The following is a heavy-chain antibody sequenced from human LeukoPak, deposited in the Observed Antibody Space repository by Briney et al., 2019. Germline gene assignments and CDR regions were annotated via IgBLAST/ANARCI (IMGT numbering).Heavy chain of an antibody. D-gene: IGHD6-13*01. CDR2: IKQDGSEK. V-gene: IGHV3-7*01. CDR1: GFTFSSYW. J-gene: IGHJ4*02. CDR3: ARVLLSRSSSFDY. Sequence: GGSLRLSFAASGFTFSSYWMSWVRQAPGKGLEWVANIKQDGSEKYYVDSVKGRFTISRDNAKNSLYLQMTSLRAEDTAVYSCARVLLSRSSSFDYWGQGTLVTVSS.